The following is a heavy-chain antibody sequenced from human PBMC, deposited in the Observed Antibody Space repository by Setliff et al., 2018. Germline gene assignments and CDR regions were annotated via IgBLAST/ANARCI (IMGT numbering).Heavy chain of an antibody. J-gene: IGHJ3*01. V-gene: IGHV4-30-4*08. Sequence: SETLSLTCTVPGDSISCGDYFWSWIRQPPGKGLEWIAYIYHSGSAYYNPSLKSRVTMSVDTSKNQFSLHLTSVTAADTAVYYCAREVGTSTSSDAFDVWGQGMMVTVSS. CDR1: GDSISCGDYF. CDR2: IYHSGSA. CDR3: AREVGTSTSSDAFDV. D-gene: IGHD1-26*01.